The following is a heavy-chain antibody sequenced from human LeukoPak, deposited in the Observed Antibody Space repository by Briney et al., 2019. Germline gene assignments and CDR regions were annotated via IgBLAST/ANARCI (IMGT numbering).Heavy chain of an antibody. V-gene: IGHV4-34*01. CDR2: INHSGST. CDR3: ARQGTMTLRY. D-gene: IGHD3-22*01. Sequence: SETLSLTCAVYGGSFSGYYWSWIRRPPGKGLEWIGEINHSGSTNYNPSLKSRVTISVDTSKNQFSLKLSSVTAADTAVYYCARQGTMTLRYWGQGTLVTVSS. CDR1: GGSFSGYY. J-gene: IGHJ4*02.